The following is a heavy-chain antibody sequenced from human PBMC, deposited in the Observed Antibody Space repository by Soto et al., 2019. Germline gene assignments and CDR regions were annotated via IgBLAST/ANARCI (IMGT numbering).Heavy chain of an antibody. D-gene: IGHD3-22*01. V-gene: IGHV1-18*01. Sequence: QVQLVQSGAEVKKPGASVKVSCKAYGYTFSRYGLSWVRQAPGQGLEWMGWISAYSGNTVYTQRFKGRLTMATDKSTGTAYKELRSLRSDDTAVYYCARDFYQSSGYCDYWGQGTLVTVSS. J-gene: IGHJ4*02. CDR3: ARDFYQSSGYCDY. CDR1: GYTFSRYG. CDR2: ISAYSGNT.